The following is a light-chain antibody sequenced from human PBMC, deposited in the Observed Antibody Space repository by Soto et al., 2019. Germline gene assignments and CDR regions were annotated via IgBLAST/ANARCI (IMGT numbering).Light chain of an antibody. V-gene: IGKV3-20*01. CDR2: DAS. Sequence: EFVLTQSPGTLSLSPGERATLSCRASQTVRNNYLAWYQQKPGQAPRLLIYDASSRATGIPDRFSGGGSGTDFTLTVRRLEPEEFAVYYCQQFGSYPLTFGGGTKVEIK. CDR3: QQFGSYPLT. CDR1: QTVRNNY. J-gene: IGKJ4*01.